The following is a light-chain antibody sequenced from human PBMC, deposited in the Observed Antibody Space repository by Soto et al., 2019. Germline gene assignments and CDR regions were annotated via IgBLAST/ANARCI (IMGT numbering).Light chain of an antibody. J-gene: IGLJ1*01. CDR3: ASYTRSNTYV. Sequence: QSVLTQPASVSGSPGQSITISCTGTSSDVGGYNYVSWYQQHPGKAPKLIIYEVTYRPSGISYHLSGSKSGSTASLTISGLQAEDEADYYCASYTRSNTYVLGTGTKVTVL. CDR1: SSDVGGYNY. CDR2: EVT. V-gene: IGLV2-14*01.